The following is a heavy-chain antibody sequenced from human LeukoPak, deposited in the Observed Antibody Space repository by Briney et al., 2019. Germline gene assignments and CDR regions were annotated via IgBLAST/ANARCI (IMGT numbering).Heavy chain of an antibody. V-gene: IGHV3-23*01. CDR1: GFTFSSYA. J-gene: IGHJ1*01. D-gene: IGHD2-21*01. CDR2: ISGSGGST. Sequence: GGSLRLSCAASGFTFSSYAMSWVRQAPGKGLEWDSAISGSGGSTYYADSVKGRFTISRDNSKNTLYLQMNSLRAEDTAVYYCAKVPDIVVVIAIHWGQGTLVTVSS. CDR3: AKVPDIVVVIAIH.